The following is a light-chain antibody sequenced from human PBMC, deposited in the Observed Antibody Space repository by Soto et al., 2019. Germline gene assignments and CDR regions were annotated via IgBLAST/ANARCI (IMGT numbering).Light chain of an antibody. CDR1: QRISSW. CDR3: QQYNTSPWT. Sequence: DIQMTQSPSILSASVGDRVTITCRASQRISSWLAWYQQKPGKAPRLLIFEASTLESGVPSRFSGSGSGTQFTLTISGLLPDDFATYFCQQYNTSPWTFGQGTKVEIK. CDR2: EAS. V-gene: IGKV1-5*03. J-gene: IGKJ1*01.